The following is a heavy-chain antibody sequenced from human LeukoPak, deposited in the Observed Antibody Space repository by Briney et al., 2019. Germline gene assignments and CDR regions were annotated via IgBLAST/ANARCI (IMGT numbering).Heavy chain of an antibody. Sequence: PGGSLRLSCAASGFTFSSYSMNWVRQAPGKGLEWVSSISSSSSYIYYADSVKGRFTISRDNAKNSLYLQMNSLRAEDTAVYYCARDPSITIFGVVQPLDYWGQGTLVTVSS. CDR1: GFTFSSYS. D-gene: IGHD3-3*01. J-gene: IGHJ4*02. CDR2: ISSSSSYI. CDR3: ARDPSITIFGVVQPLDY. V-gene: IGHV3-21*01.